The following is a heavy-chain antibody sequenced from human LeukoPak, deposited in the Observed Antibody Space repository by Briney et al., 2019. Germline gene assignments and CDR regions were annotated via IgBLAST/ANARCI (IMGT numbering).Heavy chain of an antibody. Sequence: SETLSLTCTVSGGSISSSSYYWGWIRQPPGKGLEWIGSIYYSGSTYYNPSLKSRVTISVDTSKNQFSLKLSSVTAADTAVYYCARLSGTAAYYYDSSSYYFDYWGQGTLVTVSS. CDR2: IYYSGST. CDR1: GGSISSSSYY. V-gene: IGHV4-39*01. J-gene: IGHJ4*02. CDR3: ARLSGTAAYYYDSSSYYFDY. D-gene: IGHD3-22*01.